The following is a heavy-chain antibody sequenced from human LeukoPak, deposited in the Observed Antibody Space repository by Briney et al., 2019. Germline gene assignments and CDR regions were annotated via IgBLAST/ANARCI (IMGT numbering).Heavy chain of an antibody. CDR1: GFTFSSYG. D-gene: IGHD6-13*01. CDR3: AKDTGYSVAAADY. CDR2: ISYDGSNK. V-gene: IGHV3-30*18. Sequence: GRSLRLSCAASGFTFSSYGMHWVRQAPGKGLEWVAVISYDGSNKYYADSVKGRFTISRDNSKNTLYLQMNSLRAEDTAVYYCAKDTGYSVAAADYWGQGTLVTASS. J-gene: IGHJ4*02.